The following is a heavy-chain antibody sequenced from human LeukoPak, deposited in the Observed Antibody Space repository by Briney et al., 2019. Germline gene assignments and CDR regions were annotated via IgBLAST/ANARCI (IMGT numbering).Heavy chain of an antibody. V-gene: IGHV4-31*03. J-gene: IGHJ4*02. CDR3: ARWGNSGYASGYFDY. D-gene: IGHD5-12*01. Sequence: PSQTLSLTCTVSGDSISSGGNYWSWLRQHPGKVLEWIGYIYYSGSTYYNPSLKSRLTISVDTSKNQFSLKLSSVTAADTAVYYCARWGNSGYASGYFDYWGQGTLVTVSS. CDR1: GDSISSGGNY. CDR2: IYYSGST.